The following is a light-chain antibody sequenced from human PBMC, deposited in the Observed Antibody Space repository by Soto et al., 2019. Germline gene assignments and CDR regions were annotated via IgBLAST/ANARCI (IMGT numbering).Light chain of an antibody. V-gene: IGKV3-15*01. CDR3: QQYDKWPLT. CDR1: QSVNSN. Sequence: EIVMTQSPAALSVSPGERATLSCRASQSVNSNLAWYQQKPGQAPRLLIYDTSTRATGIPARFSGGGSGTEFTLTISSLQSEDFAVYYCQQYDKWPLTFGGGTKVEIK. J-gene: IGKJ4*01. CDR2: DTS.